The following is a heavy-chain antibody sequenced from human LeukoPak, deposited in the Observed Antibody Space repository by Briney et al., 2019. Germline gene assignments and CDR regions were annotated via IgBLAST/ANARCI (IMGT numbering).Heavy chain of an antibody. CDR2: IYYSGST. CDR1: GGSVSSSSYY. V-gene: IGHV4-39*07. D-gene: IGHD6-19*01. Sequence: PSETLSLTCTVSGGSVSSSSYYWGWIRQPPGKGLEWIGSIYYSGSTYYNPSLKSRVTISVDTSKNQFSLKLSSVTAADTAVYYCASGIAVAGIDYWGQGTLVTVSS. J-gene: IGHJ4*02. CDR3: ASGIAVAGIDY.